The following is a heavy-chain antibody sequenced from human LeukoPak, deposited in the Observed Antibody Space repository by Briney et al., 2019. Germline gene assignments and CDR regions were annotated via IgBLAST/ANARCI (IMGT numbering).Heavy chain of an antibody. CDR3: AKVVVAASYYFDY. CDR2: ISGSGGCT. D-gene: IGHD2-15*01. CDR1: GFTFSSYA. V-gene: IGHV3-23*01. Sequence: PGGSLRLSCAASGFTFSSYAMSWVRQAPGKGLEWVSAISGSGGCTYYADSVKGRFTISRDNSKNTLYLQMNSLRAEDTAVYYCAKVVVAASYYFDYWGQGTLVTVSS. J-gene: IGHJ4*02.